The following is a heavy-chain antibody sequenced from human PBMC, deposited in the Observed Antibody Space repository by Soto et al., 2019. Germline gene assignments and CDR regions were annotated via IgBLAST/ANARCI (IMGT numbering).Heavy chain of an antibody. V-gene: IGHV3-33*01. CDR3: ARDPGADDAFDV. CDR2: IWYDGSNK. D-gene: IGHD1-26*01. Sequence: QVQLVESGGGVVQPGRSLRLSCAASGFTFSSYGMHWVRQAPGKGLEWVAVIWYDGSNKYYADSVKGRFTISRDNSKNTLYLQMNSLRAEDTAVYYCARDPGADDAFDVWGQGTMVTVSS. CDR1: GFTFSSYG. J-gene: IGHJ3*01.